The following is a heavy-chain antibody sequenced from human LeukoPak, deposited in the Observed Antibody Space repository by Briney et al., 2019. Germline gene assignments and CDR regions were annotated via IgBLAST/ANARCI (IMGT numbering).Heavy chain of an antibody. CDR2: IYYSGST. CDR1: GGSISSYY. CDR3: ARGLSRIDY. J-gene: IGHJ4*02. V-gene: IGHV4-59*08. Sequence: SETLSLTCTVSGGSISSYYWSWIRQPPGKGLEWIGYIYYSGSTNYNPSLKSRVTISVDTSKNQFSLKLSSVTAADTAVYYCARGLSRIDYWGQGTLVTVSS.